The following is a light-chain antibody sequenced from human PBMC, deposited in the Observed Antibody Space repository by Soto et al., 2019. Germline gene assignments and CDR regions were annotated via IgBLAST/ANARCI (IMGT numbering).Light chain of an antibody. CDR3: QQYNNWPPTT. V-gene: IGKV3D-15*01. J-gene: IGKJ5*01. CDR1: QSVSNN. CDR2: LAS. Sequence: EILMTQSPATLSVSPGERTTLXXRASQSVSNNLAWYQQKPGQAPRLLXYLASTRATGIPARFSGSGSGTEFTLTITSLQSEDFAVYYCQQYNNWPPTTFGQGTRLEIK.